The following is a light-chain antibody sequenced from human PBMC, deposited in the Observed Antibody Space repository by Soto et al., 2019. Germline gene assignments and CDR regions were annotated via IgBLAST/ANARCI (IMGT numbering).Light chain of an antibody. CDR3: AAWDDSLSAAL. CDR2: RND. V-gene: IGLV1-47*01. CDR1: SSNIGSNY. Sequence: QSVLTQPPSASGTPGQRVTISCSGSSSNIGSNYVYWYQQLPGTAPKLLIYRNDQRPSGVPDRFSGSKSGTSASLAISGLRSEDEADYYCAAWDDSLSAALFGTGTKLTVL. J-gene: IGLJ1*01.